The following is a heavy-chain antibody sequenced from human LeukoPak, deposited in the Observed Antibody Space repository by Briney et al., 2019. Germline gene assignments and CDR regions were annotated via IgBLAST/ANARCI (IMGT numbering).Heavy chain of an antibody. CDR1: GSRFTSYW. CDR2: INSGDSDT. D-gene: IGHD3-10*01. CDR3: ARSGPKLLWFGELPHWFDP. Sequence: GESRQISGQGSGSRFTSYWIGWARPVRGKGLAWMGIINSGDSDTRYSPSFQGQVTISADKSISTAYLQWSSLKASDTAMYYCARSGPKLLWFGELPHWFDPWGQGTLVTVSS. V-gene: IGHV5-51*01. J-gene: IGHJ5*02.